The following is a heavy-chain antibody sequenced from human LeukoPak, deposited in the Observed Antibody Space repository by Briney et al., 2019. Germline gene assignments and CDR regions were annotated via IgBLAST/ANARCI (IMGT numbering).Heavy chain of an antibody. J-gene: IGHJ4*02. CDR3: ARWTTTYLDY. CDR2: INPSGGST. D-gene: IGHD4-11*01. CDR1: GYTFTSYY. V-gene: IGHV1-46*01. Sequence: ASVKVSGKASGYTFTSYYIHWVRQAPGQGLEWMGIINPSGGSTNYAQKFQGRVTMTRDTSTSTVYMELSSLRSEDSAVYYCARWTTTYLDYWGQGTLVTVSS.